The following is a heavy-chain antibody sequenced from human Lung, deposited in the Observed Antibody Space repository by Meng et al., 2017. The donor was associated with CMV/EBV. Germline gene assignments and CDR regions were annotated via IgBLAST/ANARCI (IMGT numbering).Heavy chain of an antibody. J-gene: IGHJ4*02. D-gene: IGHD1-26*01. CDR1: CVSISRTIR. V-gene: IGHV4-4*02. Sequence: QVQLQVSGPGLVQPSGTLSLTLGVSCVSISRTIRWTWLRQPPGKGLEWIGDINDSGSTNYNPSLNSRISISVDKSKNHFSLKVKSVTAADTAVYYCARGKQDAWELLAYCGQGALVTVSS. CDR2: INDSGST. CDR3: ARGKQDAWELLAY.